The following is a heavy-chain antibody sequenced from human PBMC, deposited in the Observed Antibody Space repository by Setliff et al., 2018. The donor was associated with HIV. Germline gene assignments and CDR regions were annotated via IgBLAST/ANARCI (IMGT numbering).Heavy chain of an antibody. CDR1: GGSFSGYF. Sequence: SETLSLTCAVYGGSFSGYFWSWIRQPPGKGLEWIGDVGHTGSTNYNPSLKSRITISADTPKNQFSLKLSSGTAADTAVYYCAREGTYSGTYWVRRVASFDIWGQGTMVTVSS. CDR2: VGHTGST. CDR3: AREGTYSGTYWVRRVASFDI. V-gene: IGHV4-34*01. J-gene: IGHJ3*02. D-gene: IGHD1-26*01.